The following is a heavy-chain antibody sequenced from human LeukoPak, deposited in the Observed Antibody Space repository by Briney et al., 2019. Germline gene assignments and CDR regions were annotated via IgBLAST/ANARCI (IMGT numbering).Heavy chain of an antibody. V-gene: IGHV5-51*01. CDR3: ARPIFGVVTDDAFDI. CDR1: GYTFSNNW. Sequence: GESLKISCEGSGYTFSNNWIGWVRQMPGKGLGWMGIIYPGDSDTRYSPSFQGQVTISAEKSISTAYLQWSSLKASDTAMYYCARPIFGVVTDDAFDIWGQGTMVTVSS. J-gene: IGHJ3*02. CDR2: IYPGDSDT. D-gene: IGHD3-3*01.